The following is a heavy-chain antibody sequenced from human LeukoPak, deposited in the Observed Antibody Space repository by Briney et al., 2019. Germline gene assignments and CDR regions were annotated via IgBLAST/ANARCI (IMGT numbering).Heavy chain of an antibody. J-gene: IGHJ5*02. V-gene: IGHV5-10-1*01. Sequence: GESLKISCQGSGYSFTNYRISWVRHMPGRGLERMGWIDASDSYTNYSPSFQGHVTISADKSSSTAYLQWSSLKASDTAIYYCARHVLYSYGPQWWFDPWGQGTLVTVSS. CDR2: IDASDSYT. CDR1: GYSFTNYR. D-gene: IGHD5-18*01. CDR3: ARHVLYSYGPQWWFDP.